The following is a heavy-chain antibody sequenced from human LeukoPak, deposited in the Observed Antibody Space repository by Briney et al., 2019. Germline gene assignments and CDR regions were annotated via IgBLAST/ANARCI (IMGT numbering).Heavy chain of an antibody. CDR1: GFTFSSYE. V-gene: IGHV3-48*03. J-gene: IGHJ6*02. CDR3: AREDSSGRYYYGMDV. Sequence: SGGSLRLSCAASGFTFSSYELNWVRQAPGKGLEWVSYISSSGSTIYYADSVKGRFTISRDNAKSSLYLQMNSLRAEDTAVYYCAREDSSGRYYYGMDVWGQGTTLTVSS. CDR2: ISSSGSTI. D-gene: IGHD3-10*01.